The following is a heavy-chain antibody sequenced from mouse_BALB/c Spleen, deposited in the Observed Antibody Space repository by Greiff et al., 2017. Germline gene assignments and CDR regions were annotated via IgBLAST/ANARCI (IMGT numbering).Heavy chain of an antibody. V-gene: IGHV1S137*01. CDR1: GYTFTDYA. CDR3: ARGEDYGAWFAY. J-gene: IGHJ3*01. CDR2: ISTYYGDA. Sequence: QVQLQQSGAELVRPGVSVKISCKGSGYTFTDYAMHWVKQSHAKSLEWIGVISTYYGDASYNQKFKGKATMTVDKSSSIAYMELARLTSEDSAIYYCARGEDYGAWFAYWGQGTLVTVSA. D-gene: IGHD2-4*01.